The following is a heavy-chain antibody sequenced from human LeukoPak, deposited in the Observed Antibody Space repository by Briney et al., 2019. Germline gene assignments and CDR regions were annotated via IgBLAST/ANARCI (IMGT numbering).Heavy chain of an antibody. CDR3: AREYYDFWSGYYNYYYYGMDV. Sequence: GGSLRLSCAASGFTFSSYSMNWVRQAPGKGLEWVSSISSSSSCIYYADSVKGRFTISRDNAKNSLYLQMNSLRAEDTAVYYCAREYYDFWSGYYNYYYYGMDVWGQGTTVTVSS. J-gene: IGHJ6*02. V-gene: IGHV3-21*01. CDR2: ISSSSSCI. CDR1: GFTFSSYS. D-gene: IGHD3-3*01.